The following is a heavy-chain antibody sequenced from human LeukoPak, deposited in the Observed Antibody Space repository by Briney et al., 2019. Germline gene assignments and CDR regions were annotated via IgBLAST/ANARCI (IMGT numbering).Heavy chain of an antibody. J-gene: IGHJ5*02. CDR3: ARLRFSTNWLDP. D-gene: IGHD3-3*01. V-gene: IGHV4-34*01. Sequence: SETLSLTCAVYGGSFGGYYWSWIRQPPGKGLEWIGEINHSGSTNYNPSLKSRVAISVDTSKNQFSLKLSSVTAADTAVYYCARLRFSTNWLDPWGQGTLVTVSS. CDR2: INHSGST. CDR1: GGSFGGYY.